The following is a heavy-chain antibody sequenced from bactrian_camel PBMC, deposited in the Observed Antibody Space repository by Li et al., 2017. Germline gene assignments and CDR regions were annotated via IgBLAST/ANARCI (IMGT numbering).Heavy chain of an antibody. Sequence: VQLVESGGDLVQPGGSLRLSCAASGFTFRSVYMTWVRQAPGKGLEWVSRITSDGSGKYYADSVKGRFTISRDNAKNTVYLQMTSLKSEDTALYYCAIGNGLGTSRGQGTQVTVS. CDR2: ITSDGSGK. CDR1: GFTFRSVY. D-gene: IGHD1*01. CDR3: AIGNGLGTS. J-gene: IGHJ4*01. V-gene: IGHV3-2*01.